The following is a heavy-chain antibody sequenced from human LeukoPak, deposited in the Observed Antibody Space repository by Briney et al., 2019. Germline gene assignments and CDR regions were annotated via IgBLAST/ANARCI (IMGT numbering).Heavy chain of an antibody. CDR2: INHSGST. D-gene: IGHD3-10*01. CDR1: GGSFSGYY. Sequence: SETLSLTCAVYGGSFSGYYWSWIRQPPGKGLEWIGEINHSGSTNYNPSLKSRVTISVDTSKNQFSLKLRSVTAADTAVYYCARVRQLLWFGELSNWFDPWGQGTLVTVSS. J-gene: IGHJ5*02. V-gene: IGHV4-34*01. CDR3: ARVRQLLWFGELSNWFDP.